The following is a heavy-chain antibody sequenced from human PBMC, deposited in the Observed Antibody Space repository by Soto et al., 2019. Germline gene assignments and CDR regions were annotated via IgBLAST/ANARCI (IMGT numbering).Heavy chain of an antibody. Sequence: QVQLQESGPGLVKPSQTLSLTCSVSGASTVSHYHWTWIRQPPGKVLEWMGYIFNSGTTFYNPSLTSRLSISMDTSGNHFSLVLRSVTAADTAVYYCALALGPTPGLDYWGQGTLVTVSS. CDR1: GASTVSHYH. J-gene: IGHJ4*02. D-gene: IGHD1-26*01. CDR2: IFNSGTT. V-gene: IGHV4-31*02. CDR3: ALALGPTPGLDY.